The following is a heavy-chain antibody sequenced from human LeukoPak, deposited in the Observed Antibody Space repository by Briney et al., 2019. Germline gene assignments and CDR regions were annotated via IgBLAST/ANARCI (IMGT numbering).Heavy chain of an antibody. D-gene: IGHD1-26*01. CDR1: GGSISSSSYY. CDR3: ARDLVSYSGSYYFDY. V-gene: IGHV4-39*07. J-gene: IGHJ4*02. Sequence: SETLPLTCTVSGGSISSSSYYWGWIRQPPGKGLEWIGSIYYSGSTYYNPSLKSRVTISVDTSKNQFSLKLSSVTAADTAVYYCARDLVSYSGSYYFDYWGQGTLVTVSS. CDR2: IYYSGST.